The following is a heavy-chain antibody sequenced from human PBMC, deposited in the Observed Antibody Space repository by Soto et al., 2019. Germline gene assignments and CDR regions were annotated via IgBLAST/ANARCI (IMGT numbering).Heavy chain of an antibody. CDR1: GGSIISYY. D-gene: IGHD5-18*01. J-gene: IGHJ6*02. CDR2: IYYSGST. CDR3: ARGGGTAMVDLYYYYGMDV. V-gene: IGHV4-59*01. Sequence: PSETLSLTCTVSGGSIISYYWSWIRQPPGKGLEWIGYIYYSGSTNYNPSLKSRVTISVDTSKNQFSLKLSSVTAADTAVYYCARGGGTAMVDLYYYYGMDVWGQGTTVTVSS.